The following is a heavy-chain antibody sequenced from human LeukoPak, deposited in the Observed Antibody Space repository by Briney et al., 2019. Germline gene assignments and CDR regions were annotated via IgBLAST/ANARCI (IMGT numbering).Heavy chain of an antibody. CDR3: ARPWGSMIVDVFDI. V-gene: IGHV4-31*03. CDR1: GGSISSGGYY. J-gene: IGHJ3*02. CDR2: IYYSGST. Sequence: SETLSLTCTVSGGSISSGGYYWSWIRQHPGKGLEWIGYIYYSGSTYYNPSLKSRVTISVDTSKNQFSLKLSSVTAADTAVYYCARPWGSMIVDVFDIWGQGTMVTVSS. D-gene: IGHD3-22*01.